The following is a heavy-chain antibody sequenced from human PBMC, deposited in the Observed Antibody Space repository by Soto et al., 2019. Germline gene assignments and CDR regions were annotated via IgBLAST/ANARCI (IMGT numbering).Heavy chain of an antibody. V-gene: IGHV3-21*01. J-gene: IGHJ6*02. Sequence: EVQLVESGGGLVKPGGSLRLSGAASGFTFSSYSMTWVRQGPGKGLEWVSLISGSGSNTYYADSVADSVKGRFTLSTDNAKNALYLHIKSLRSEDTAVCYCVRVITCSGGTCNAIYLYYGMDVWGQGTPVTVSS. CDR2: ISGSGSNT. CDR3: VRVITCSGGTCNAIYLYYGMDV. D-gene: IGHD3-16*01. CDR1: GFTFSSYS.